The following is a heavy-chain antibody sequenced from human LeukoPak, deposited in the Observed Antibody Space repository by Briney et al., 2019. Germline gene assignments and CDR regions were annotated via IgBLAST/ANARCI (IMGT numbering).Heavy chain of an antibody. J-gene: IGHJ4*02. CDR2: IYYSGST. CDR1: GGSISSYY. Sequence: SETLSLTCTVSGGSISSYYWSWIRQPPGKGLEWIGYIYYSGSTNYNPSLKSRVTISVDTSKNQFSLKLSSVTAAGTAVYYCARSWNPTGTFDYWGQGTLVTVSS. V-gene: IGHV4-59*01. D-gene: IGHD1-1*01. CDR3: ARSWNPTGTFDY.